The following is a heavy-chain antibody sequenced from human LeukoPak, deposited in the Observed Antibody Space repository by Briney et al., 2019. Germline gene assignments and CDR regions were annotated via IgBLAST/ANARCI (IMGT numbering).Heavy chain of an antibody. D-gene: IGHD6-13*01. Sequence: GGSLRLSCTASGFTFGDYAMSWFRQAPGKGLEWVGFIRSKAYGGTTEYAASVKGRFTISRDDPKSIAYLQMNSLKTEDTAVYYCTRDGGSSWFFDYWGQGTLVTVSS. CDR1: GFTFGDYA. J-gene: IGHJ4*02. CDR3: TRDGGSSWFFDY. V-gene: IGHV3-49*03. CDR2: IRSKAYGGTT.